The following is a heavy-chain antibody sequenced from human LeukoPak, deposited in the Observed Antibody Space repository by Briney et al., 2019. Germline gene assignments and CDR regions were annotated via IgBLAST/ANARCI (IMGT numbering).Heavy chain of an antibody. D-gene: IGHD3-22*01. Sequence: GGSLRLSCAASGFTFSSYAMSWVRQAPGKGLEWVAFISYDGSIKYYADSVKGRFTISRDNSKNTLYLQMNSLRAEDTAVYYCAKGDDTSGYYYVYFDYWGQGTLVTVSS. CDR3: AKGDDTSGYYYVYFDY. CDR2: ISYDGSIK. CDR1: GFTFSSYA. V-gene: IGHV3-30*02. J-gene: IGHJ4*02.